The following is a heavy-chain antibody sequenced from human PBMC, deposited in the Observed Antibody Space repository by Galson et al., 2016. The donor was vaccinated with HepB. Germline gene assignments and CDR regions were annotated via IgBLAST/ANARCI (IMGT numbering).Heavy chain of an antibody. V-gene: IGHV2-70*11. Sequence: PALVKPTQTLTLTCTFSGFSLTTNGMSMSWIRQPPGRALEWLARIDWDDDKYYSPSLKTRLHISKDTSKNQVVLMMTNMDPVDTGTYFCARTRVGVVDYWGQGTLVTVSS. CDR1: GFSLTTNGMS. CDR2: IDWDDDK. CDR3: ARTRVGVVDY. J-gene: IGHJ4*02. D-gene: IGHD1-26*01.